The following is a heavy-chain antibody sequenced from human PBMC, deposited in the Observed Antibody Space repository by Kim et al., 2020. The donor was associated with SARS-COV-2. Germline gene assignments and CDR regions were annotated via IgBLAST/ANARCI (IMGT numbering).Heavy chain of an antibody. J-gene: IGHJ6*02. CDR3: ARTYSSGLGGMDV. CDR2: ISYDGSNK. V-gene: IGHV3-30*04. Sequence: GGSLRLSCAASGFTFSSYAMHWVRQAPGKGLEWVAVISYDGSNKYYADSVKGRFTISRDNSKNTLYLQMNSLRAEDTAVYYCARTYSSGLGGMDVWGQGTTVTVSS. D-gene: IGHD6-19*01. CDR1: GFTFSSYA.